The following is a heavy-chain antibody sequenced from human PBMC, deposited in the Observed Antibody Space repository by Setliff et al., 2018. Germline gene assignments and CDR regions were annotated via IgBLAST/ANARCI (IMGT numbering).Heavy chain of an antibody. V-gene: IGHV3-74*01. CDR3: ARTTGYRLEGDFDY. D-gene: IGHD3-16*01. CDR2: INNDSGNPT. Sequence: LRLSCAAAGFTFSSHWMHWVRQAPGKRLMWVSRINNDSGNPTYYADSVKGRFTVSRDNAKNSLYLQMTSLRAEDTAIYYCARTTGYRLEGDFDYWGQGTLVTVSS. J-gene: IGHJ4*02. CDR1: GFTFSSHW.